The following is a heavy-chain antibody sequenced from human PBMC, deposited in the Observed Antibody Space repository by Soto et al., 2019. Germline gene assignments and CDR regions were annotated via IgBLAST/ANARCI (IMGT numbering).Heavy chain of an antibody. CDR2: IYYSGST. CDR3: VRDGTKTLRDWFDP. Sequence: PSETLSLTCTVSGGSISSYYWSWIRQPPVNGLEWIGYIYYSGSTNYNPSLKSRVTISVDTSKKQFSLKLRSVTAADTAVYYCVRDGTKTLRDWFDPWGQGISVTVSS. V-gene: IGHV4-59*12. J-gene: IGHJ5*02. D-gene: IGHD1-1*01. CDR1: GGSISSYY.